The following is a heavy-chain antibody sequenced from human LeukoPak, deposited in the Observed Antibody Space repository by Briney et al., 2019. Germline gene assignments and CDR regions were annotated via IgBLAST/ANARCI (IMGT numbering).Heavy chain of an antibody. Sequence: HPGGSLRLSCAASGFTFSSYAMHWVRQAPGKGLEWVAVISYDGSNKYYADSVKDRFTISRDNSKNTLYLQMNSLRAEDTAVYYCAKETVVVVAATPDAFDIWGQGTMVTVSS. V-gene: IGHV3-30-3*01. CDR3: AKETVVVVAATPDAFDI. CDR1: GFTFSSYA. CDR2: ISYDGSNK. J-gene: IGHJ3*02. D-gene: IGHD2-15*01.